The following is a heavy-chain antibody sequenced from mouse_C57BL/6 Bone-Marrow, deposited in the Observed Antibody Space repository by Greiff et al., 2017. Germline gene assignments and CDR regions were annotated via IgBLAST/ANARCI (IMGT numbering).Heavy chain of an antibody. CDR2: IYPGSGST. V-gene: IGHV1-55*01. CDR3: ARSLYDYSWFAY. CDR1: GYTFTSYW. Sequence: ESGAELVKPGASVKMSCKASGYTFTSYWITWVKQRPGQGLEWIGDIYPGSGSTNYNEKFKSKATLTVDTSSSTAYMQLSSLTSEDSAVYYCARSLYDYSWFAYWGKGTLVTVSA. J-gene: IGHJ3*01. D-gene: IGHD2-4*01.